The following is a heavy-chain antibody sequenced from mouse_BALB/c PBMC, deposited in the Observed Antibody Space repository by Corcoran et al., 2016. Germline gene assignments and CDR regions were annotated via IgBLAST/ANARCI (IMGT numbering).Heavy chain of an antibody. Sequence: QIQLVQSGPELKKPGETVKISCKASGYTFTNYGMNWVKQAPGKGLKWMGWINTYTGEPTYADDFKGRFAFSLETSASTAYLQINNLKNEDTATYFCARWYYYGSSYYAMDYWGQGTSVTVSS. CDR2: INTYTGEP. D-gene: IGHD1-1*01. J-gene: IGHJ4*01. V-gene: IGHV9-3-1*01. CDR1: GYTFTNYG. CDR3: ARWYYYGSSYYAMDY.